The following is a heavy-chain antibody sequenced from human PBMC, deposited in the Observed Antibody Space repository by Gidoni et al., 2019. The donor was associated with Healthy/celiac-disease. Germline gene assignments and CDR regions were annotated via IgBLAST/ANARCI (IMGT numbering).Heavy chain of an antibody. CDR1: GFTFDYYA. J-gene: IGHJ2*01. CDR3: ANLEVVVAATGWYFDL. Sequence: EVQLVESGGGLVQPGRSLRLSCAASGFTFDYYAMHWVRQAPGKGLEWVSGISWNSGSIGYADSVKGRFTISRDNAKNSLYLQMNSLRAEDTALYYCANLEVVVAATGWYFDLWGRGTLVTVSS. D-gene: IGHD2-15*01. V-gene: IGHV3-9*01. CDR2: ISWNSGSI.